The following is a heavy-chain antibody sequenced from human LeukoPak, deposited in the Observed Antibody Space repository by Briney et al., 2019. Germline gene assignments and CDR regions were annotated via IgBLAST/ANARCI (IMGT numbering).Heavy chain of an antibody. Sequence: GGSLRLSCAASGFTFSSYGMHWVRQAPGKGLEWVSYISSSSSTIYYADSVKGRFTISRDNAKNSLYLQMNSLRAEDTAVYYCARVYQDYYDSSGFDAFDIWGQGTMVTVSS. D-gene: IGHD3-22*01. CDR1: GFTFSSYG. CDR3: ARVYQDYYDSSGFDAFDI. CDR2: ISSSSSTI. V-gene: IGHV3-48*04. J-gene: IGHJ3*02.